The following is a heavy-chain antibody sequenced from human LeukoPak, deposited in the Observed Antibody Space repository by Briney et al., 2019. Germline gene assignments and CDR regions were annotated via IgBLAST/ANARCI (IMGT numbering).Heavy chain of an antibody. V-gene: IGHV3-30*03. CDR1: GFTFSSYG. D-gene: IGHD3-9*01. CDR3: ARDRGRDFDWLPYNWFDP. Sequence: QPGRSLRLSCAASGFTFSSYGMHWVRQAPGKGLEWVAVISYDGSNKYYADSVKGRFTISRDNSKNTLYLQMNSLRAEDTAVYYCARDRGRDFDWLPYNWFDPWGQGTLVTVSS. J-gene: IGHJ5*02. CDR2: ISYDGSNK.